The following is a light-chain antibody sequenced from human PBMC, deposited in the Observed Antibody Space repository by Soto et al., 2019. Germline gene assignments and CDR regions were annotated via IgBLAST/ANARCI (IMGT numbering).Light chain of an antibody. CDR2: DAS. J-gene: IGKJ1*01. Sequence: EIVLTQSPATLSLSPGGRATLSCRASQSVSLSLAWYQQKPGQAPRLLIYDASKRASGFPARFSGSGSGTDFTLTISSLGPEDFAVYYCQERTGWPPWTFGQGTK. CDR1: QSVSLS. V-gene: IGKV3-11*01. CDR3: QERTGWPPWT.